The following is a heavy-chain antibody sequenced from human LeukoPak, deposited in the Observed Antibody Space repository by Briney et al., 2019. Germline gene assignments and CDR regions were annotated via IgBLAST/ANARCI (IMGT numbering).Heavy chain of an antibody. CDR3: ARDRRGVGFCSGGSCPDAFDI. CDR1: GYSFTAFY. J-gene: IGHJ3*02. CDR2: ISPNSGGT. V-gene: IGHV1-2*02. Sequence: ASVKVSCKTSGYSFTAFYMHWVRQAPGQGLEWMGWISPNSGGTNYAQKFQGRVTMTRDKSINTAYMELSRLRSDDTALYYCARDRRGVGFCSGGSCPDAFDIWGQGTMVTVSS. D-gene: IGHD2-15*01.